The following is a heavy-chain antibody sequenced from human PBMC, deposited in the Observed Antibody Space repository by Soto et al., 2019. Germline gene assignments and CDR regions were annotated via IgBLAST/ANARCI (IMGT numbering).Heavy chain of an antibody. V-gene: IGHV3-23*01. CDR2: ISGSGGST. D-gene: IGHD3-3*01. J-gene: IGHJ4*02. Sequence: PGGSLRLSCAASGFTFISYAMSWVRQAPGKGLEWVSAISGSGGSTYYAYSVKGRFTISRDNSKNTLYLQMNSLRAEDTAVYYCAKDRPRLRFLEWLPPTENDYWGQGTLVTVSS. CDR1: GFTFISYA. CDR3: AKDRPRLRFLEWLPPTENDY.